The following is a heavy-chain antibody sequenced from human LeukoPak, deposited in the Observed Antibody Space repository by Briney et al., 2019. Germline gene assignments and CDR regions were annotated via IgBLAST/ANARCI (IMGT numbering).Heavy chain of an antibody. V-gene: IGHV3-23*01. CDR2: VSGRDDST. J-gene: IGHJ4*02. CDR1: GFTFSNYA. CDR3: AKWGDYDILTGYYDSDY. Sequence: GASLRLSCAASGFTFSNYAMSWVRQAPGTGLEWVSAVSGRDDSTYYADSVKGRFTISRDNSKNTLYLQMNSLRAEDTAVYYCAKWGDYDILTGYYDSDYWGQGTLVTVSS. D-gene: IGHD3-9*01.